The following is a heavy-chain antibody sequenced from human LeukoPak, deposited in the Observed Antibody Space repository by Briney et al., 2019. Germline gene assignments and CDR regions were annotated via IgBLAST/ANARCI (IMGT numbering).Heavy chain of an antibody. V-gene: IGHV3-66*01. CDR1: GFTVSSNY. CDR3: AKDRYNTAMVSFDY. J-gene: IGHJ4*02. CDR2: IYSGGST. D-gene: IGHD5-18*01. Sequence: GGSLRLSCAASGFTVSSNYMSWVRQAPGKGLEWVSVIYSGGSTYYADSVKGRFTISRDNSKNTLYLQMNSLRAEDTALYYCAKDRYNTAMVSFDYWGQGTLVTVSS.